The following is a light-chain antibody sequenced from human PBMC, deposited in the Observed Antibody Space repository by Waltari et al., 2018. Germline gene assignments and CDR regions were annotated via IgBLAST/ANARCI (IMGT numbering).Light chain of an antibody. CDR3: QQYNSYSRT. CDR2: KAS. J-gene: IGKJ1*01. CDR1: QSSSSW. V-gene: IGKV1-5*03. Sequence: DIHMTQSPSTLSPSVGDRVTITCRASQSSSSWLAWYQQKPGKAPKLLIYKASSLESGVPSRFSGSGSGTEFTLTISSLQPDDFATYYCQQYNSYSRTFGQGTKVEIK.